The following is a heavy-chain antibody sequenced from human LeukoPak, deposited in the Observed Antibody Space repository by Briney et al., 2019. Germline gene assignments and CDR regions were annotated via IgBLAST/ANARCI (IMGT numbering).Heavy chain of an antibody. CDR3: ARGVLYYYGSGSENYFDY. CDR2: ISSSSSYT. CDR1: GFTFSDYY. D-gene: IGHD3-10*01. Sequence: PGGSLRLSCAASGFTFSDYYMSWIRQAPGKGLEWVSYISSSSSYTNYADSVKGRFTISRDNAKNSLYLQMNSLRAEDTAVYYCARGVLYYYGSGSENYFDYWGQGTLVTVSS. V-gene: IGHV3-11*05. J-gene: IGHJ4*02.